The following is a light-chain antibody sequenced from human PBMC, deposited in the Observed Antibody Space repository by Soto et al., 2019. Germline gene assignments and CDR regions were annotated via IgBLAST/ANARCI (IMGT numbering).Light chain of an antibody. CDR3: QQYNNWPTT. CDR2: GAS. V-gene: IGKV3-20*01. CDR1: QSISSSY. Sequence: EIVLTQSPGTLSLSPVERATLSCSTSQSISSSYLAWFQQRPGQAPRLVIYGASNRAAGIPDRFSGSGSGTEFTLTISSLQSEDFAVYYCQQYNNWPTTFGQGTKVDIK. J-gene: IGKJ1*01.